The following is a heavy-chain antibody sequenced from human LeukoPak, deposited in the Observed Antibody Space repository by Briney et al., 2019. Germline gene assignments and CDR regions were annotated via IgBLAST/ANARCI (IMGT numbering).Heavy chain of an antibody. CDR2: IYPGDTDT. V-gene: IGHV5-51*01. J-gene: IGHJ4*02. CDR3: ARRSGNASFDY. CDR1: GYSFTIYW. Sequence: GESLKISCKGSGYSFTIYWIGWVRQMPGKGLEWMGIIYPGDTDTRYSPSFGGQVTISADKSITTAYLQWSSLKASDTAMYYCARRSGNASFDYWGQGTLVTVSS. D-gene: IGHD5-12*01.